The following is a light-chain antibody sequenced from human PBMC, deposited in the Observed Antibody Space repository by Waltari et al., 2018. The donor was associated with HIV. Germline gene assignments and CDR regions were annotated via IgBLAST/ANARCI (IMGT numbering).Light chain of an antibody. J-gene: IGKJ3*01. CDR3: MQALPSPPIFT. CDR2: LGS. V-gene: IGKV2-28*01. CDR1: QSLLYSNGHNY. Sequence: DVVMTQSPLSLPVTHGEPASISCRPRQSLLYSNGHNYLDWYLQKPGQSQQLLIYLGSNRASGVPDRFSGSGSGTDFTLKISRVVAEDVGVYYCMQALPSPPIFTFGPGTKVDIK.